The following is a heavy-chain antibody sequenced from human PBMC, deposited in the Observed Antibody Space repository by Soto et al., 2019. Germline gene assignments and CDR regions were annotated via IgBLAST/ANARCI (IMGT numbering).Heavy chain of an antibody. D-gene: IGHD2-21*01. V-gene: IGHV3-48*03. J-gene: IGHJ4*02. CDR2: IGTSGTNI. CDR3: AREELNCGGDCFAF. Sequence: GSLRLSGSASGFTFTSYEFNWVRQAPGKGLEWISYIGTSGTNIYYADSVKVRFTVSRDNAKNALYLQMNSLRAEDTAIYYCAREELNCGGDCFAFWGQGAMVTVSS. CDR1: GFTFTSYE.